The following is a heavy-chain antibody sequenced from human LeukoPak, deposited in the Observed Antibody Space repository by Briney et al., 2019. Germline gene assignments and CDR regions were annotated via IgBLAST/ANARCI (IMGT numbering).Heavy chain of an antibody. J-gene: IGHJ4*02. CDR1: GYTFTNYD. CDR2: INPSGDIT. V-gene: IGHV1-46*01. Sequence: ASVTVSCKASGYTFTNYDMHWVRQAPGQGLEWMGIINPSGDITTYAQKFQGRVTMTRDMSTSTVYMELSSLRSEDTAVYYCARDLSSGTYFFDYWGQGTLVTVSS. D-gene: IGHD6-19*01. CDR3: ARDLSSGTYFFDY.